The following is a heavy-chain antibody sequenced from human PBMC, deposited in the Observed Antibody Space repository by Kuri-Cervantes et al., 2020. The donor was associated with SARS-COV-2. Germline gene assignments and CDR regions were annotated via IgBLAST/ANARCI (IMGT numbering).Heavy chain of an antibody. D-gene: IGHD3-3*01. J-gene: IGHJ5*02. V-gene: IGHV4-39*01. Sequence: ESLKISCTVSGGSISSSSYYWGWIRQPPGKGLEWIGSIYYSGSTYYNPSLKSRVTISVDTSKNQFSLKLSSVTAADTAVYYCAMSYYDFWSGYYTRSGWFDPWGQGTLVTVSS. CDR2: IYYSGST. CDR3: AMSYYDFWSGYYTRSGWFDP. CDR1: GGSISSSSYY.